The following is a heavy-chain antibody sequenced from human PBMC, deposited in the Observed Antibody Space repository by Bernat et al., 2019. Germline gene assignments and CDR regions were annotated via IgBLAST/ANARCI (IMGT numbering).Heavy chain of an antibody. D-gene: IGHD2-15*01. J-gene: IGHJ6*02. CDR1: GFTFSSYG. Sequence: QVQLVESGGGVVQPGRSLRLSCAASGFTFSSYGMHWVRQAPGKGLEWVAVISYDGSNKCYADSVKGRFTISRDNSKNTLYLQMNSLRAEDTAVYYCAKDTGVVAATPYYYGMDVWGQGTTVTVSS. CDR3: AKDTGVVAATPYYYGMDV. CDR2: ISYDGSNK. V-gene: IGHV3-30*18.